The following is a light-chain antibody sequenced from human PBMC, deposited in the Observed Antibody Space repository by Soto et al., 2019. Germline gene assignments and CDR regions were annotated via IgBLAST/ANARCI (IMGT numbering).Light chain of an antibody. Sequence: QSVLTQPPSVSGAPGQRVTISCTESSSNIGAGYDVHWYQQLPGTAPKLLIYGNSNRPSGVPDQFSGSKSGTSASLAITGLQAEDEADYYCQSYDSSLSGWVFGGGTKLTVL. V-gene: IGLV1-40*01. CDR2: GNS. CDR3: QSYDSSLSGWV. CDR1: SSNIGAGYD. J-gene: IGLJ3*02.